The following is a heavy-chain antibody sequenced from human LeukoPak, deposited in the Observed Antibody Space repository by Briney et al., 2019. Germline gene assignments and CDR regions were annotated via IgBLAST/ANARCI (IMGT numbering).Heavy chain of an antibody. CDR1: GFPFDRYW. V-gene: IGHV3-7*01. CDR3: ARQPIYEAYFDF. Sequence: PGGSLRLSYAASGFPFDRYWMSWVRLAPGKGLEWVANIKHDGSEKTFVDSVKGRFTISRNNAENSLYLQMNSLRAEDTAVYYCARQPIYEAYFDFWGQGTLVTVSS. D-gene: IGHD3-16*01. CDR2: IKHDGSEK. J-gene: IGHJ4*02.